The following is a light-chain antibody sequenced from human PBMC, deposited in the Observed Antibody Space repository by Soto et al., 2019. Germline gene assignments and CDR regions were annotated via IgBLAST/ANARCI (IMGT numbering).Light chain of an antibody. J-gene: IGKJ3*01. V-gene: IGKV1-39*01. CDR3: QESYTNFT. CDR1: QSIDTY. CDR2: GTS. Sequence: DIQMTQSPSSVSASVGDRVTITCRASQSIDTYLNWYQQKPGKAPKVLIYGTSTLQTGVASRFSGGGSGTDFTLTISSLQVEDSAIYYCQESYTNFTFGPGTKVDIK.